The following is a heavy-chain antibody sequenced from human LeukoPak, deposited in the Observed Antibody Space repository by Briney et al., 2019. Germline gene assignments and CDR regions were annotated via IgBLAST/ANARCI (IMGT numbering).Heavy chain of an antibody. CDR2: INPNSGGT. CDR3: ARDGDRDSSGWYYFDY. J-gene: IGHJ4*02. Sequence: ASVKVSCKASGYTFTGYYMHWVRQAPGQGLEWMGWINPNSGGTNYAQKFQVRVTMTRDTSISTAYMELSRLRSDDTAVYYCARDGDRDSSGWYYFDYWGQGTLVTVSS. V-gene: IGHV1-2*02. D-gene: IGHD6-19*01. CDR1: GYTFTGYY.